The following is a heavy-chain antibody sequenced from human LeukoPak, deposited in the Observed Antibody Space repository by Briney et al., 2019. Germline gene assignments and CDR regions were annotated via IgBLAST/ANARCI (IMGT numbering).Heavy chain of an antibody. CDR3: AKDRGGAYCGGDCFLGDAFDI. J-gene: IGHJ3*02. Sequence: GRSLRLSCAASGFTFNTYGMHWVRQAPGKGLEWVAVIWYDGSNENYADSVKGRFTISRDNSKNTLYLQMNSLRAEDTAVYYCAKDRGGAYCGGDCFLGDAFDIWGQGTMVTVSS. CDR2: IWYDGSNE. CDR1: GFTFNTYG. D-gene: IGHD2-21*02. V-gene: IGHV3-33*06.